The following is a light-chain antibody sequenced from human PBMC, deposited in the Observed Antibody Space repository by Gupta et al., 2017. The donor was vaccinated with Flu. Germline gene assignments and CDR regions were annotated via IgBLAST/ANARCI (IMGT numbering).Light chain of an antibody. CDR3: QQDYRTQT. J-gene: IGKJ1*01. Sequence: DIVMTQSPDSLAVSLGERAAINCTSSQSVLYSSNNKNYLAWYQQKPGQPPKLLIYWASNRESGVPDRFSGRGAETDFTLTSSRRQAEDVAVYYVQQDYRTQTFGQGTKVEI. CDR2: WAS. CDR1: QSVLYSSNNKNY. V-gene: IGKV4-1*01.